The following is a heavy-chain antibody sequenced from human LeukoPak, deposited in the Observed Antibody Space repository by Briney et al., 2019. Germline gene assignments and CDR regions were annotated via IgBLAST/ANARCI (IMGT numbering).Heavy chain of an antibody. CDR3: ARYDSRVIDAFDI. D-gene: IGHD3-22*01. Sequence: SETLSLTCTASGGSISSSSYYWGWIRQPPGKGLEWIGSIYYRGSTYYNPSLKSRVTISVDTSKNQFSVKLTSVTAADTAVYYCARYDSRVIDAFDIWGQGTMVTVSS. CDR1: GGSISSSSYY. V-gene: IGHV4-39*07. CDR2: IYYRGST. J-gene: IGHJ3*02.